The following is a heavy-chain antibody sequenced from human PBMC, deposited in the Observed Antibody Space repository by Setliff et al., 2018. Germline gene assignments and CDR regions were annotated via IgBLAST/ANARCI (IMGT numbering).Heavy chain of an antibody. J-gene: IGHJ4*02. CDR3: SRLVRYCTTTTCQTLSGAEH. CDR2: INGYNGNT. CDR1: GYEFNNYG. Sequence: ASVKVSCKASGYEFNNYGIAWVRQAPGQGLECMGWINGYNGNTFYAPKLQVRLTMTTDASTATAYMELRSLRSDDTAIYFCSRLVRYCTTTTCQTLSGAEHWGQGTLVTVS. V-gene: IGHV1-18*01. D-gene: IGHD2-8*01.